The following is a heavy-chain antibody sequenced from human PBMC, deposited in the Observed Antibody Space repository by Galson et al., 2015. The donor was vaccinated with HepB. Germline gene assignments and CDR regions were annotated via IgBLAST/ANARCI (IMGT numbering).Heavy chain of an antibody. CDR3: LRLGDLYGYSSS. Sequence: SLRLSCAASGFTFSGSAIRWVRQASGKGPEWVGRIRSKASDYATAYAASLKGRFTISRDDSKNTAYLHMNSLKTEDTAVYYCLRLGDLYGYSSSWGQVTLVTGSS. V-gene: IGHV3-73*01. D-gene: IGHD6-13*01. CDR2: IRSKASDYAT. CDR1: GFTFSGSA. J-gene: IGHJ4*02.